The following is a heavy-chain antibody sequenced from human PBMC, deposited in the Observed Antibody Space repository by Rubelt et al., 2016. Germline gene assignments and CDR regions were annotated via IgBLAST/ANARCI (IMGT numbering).Heavy chain of an antibody. CDR3: ARDPLITMVRGADDAFDI. D-gene: IGHD3-10*01. V-gene: IGHV4-31*02. J-gene: IGHJ3*02. Sequence: NPSLKSRVTISVDTSKNQFSLKLSSVTAADTAVYYCARDPLITMVRGADDAFDIWGQGTMVTVSP.